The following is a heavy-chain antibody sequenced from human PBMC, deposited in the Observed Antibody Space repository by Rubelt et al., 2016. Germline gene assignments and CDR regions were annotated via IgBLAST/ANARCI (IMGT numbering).Heavy chain of an antibody. J-gene: IGHJ4*02. Sequence: QLQLQESGPGLVKPSETLSLTCTVSGGSISSSSYYWGWIRQPPGKGLEWIGSIYYSGSTYYNPSLKSRVTISVDTSKNQFSLKLSSVTAADTAVYYCARYSAIAALGPWDYWGQGTLVTVSS. V-gene: IGHV4-39*07. CDR2: IYYSGST. CDR3: ARYSAIAALGPWDY. D-gene: IGHD2-21*01. CDR1: GGSISSSSYY.